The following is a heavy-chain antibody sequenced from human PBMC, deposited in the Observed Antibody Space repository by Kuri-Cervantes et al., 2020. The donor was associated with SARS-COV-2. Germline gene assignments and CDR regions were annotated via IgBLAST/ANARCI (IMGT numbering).Heavy chain of an antibody. CDR3: APPVGGNSVPST. J-gene: IGHJ5*02. V-gene: IGHV3-48*03. Sequence: GGSLRLSCAASGFTFSSYEMNWVRQAPGKGLEWVSYIRSSGSTIYYADSVKGRFTISRDNAKNSLYLQMNSLRAEDTAVYYCAPPVGGNSVPSTWGQGTLVTVSS. CDR2: IRSSGSTI. CDR1: GFTFSSYE. D-gene: IGHD4-23*01.